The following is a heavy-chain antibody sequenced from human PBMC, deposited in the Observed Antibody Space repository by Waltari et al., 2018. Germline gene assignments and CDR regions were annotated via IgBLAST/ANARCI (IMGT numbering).Heavy chain of an antibody. CDR1: GLSVNDNY. J-gene: IGHJ6*02. Sequence: EVQLAETGGGLIQPGGSLRLSCAASGLSVNDNYMTWVRQAPGKGLQWVSLIYSGGGTYYADFVQGRFTISSDKYKNTLYLQMNSLRAEDSAVYYCARGTSQLFYGLDIWGQGTTVTVSS. CDR3: ARGTSQLFYGLDI. D-gene: IGHD1-1*01. V-gene: IGHV3-53*02. CDR2: IYSGGGT.